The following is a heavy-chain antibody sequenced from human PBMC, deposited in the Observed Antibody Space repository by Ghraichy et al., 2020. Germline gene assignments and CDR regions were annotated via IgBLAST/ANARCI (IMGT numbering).Heavy chain of an antibody. D-gene: IGHD6-6*01. V-gene: IGHV4-39*01. CDR2: IYYSGST. CDR1: GGSISSSSYY. Sequence: SETLSLTCTVSGGSISSSSYYWGWIRQPPGKGLEWIGSIYYSGSTYYNPSLKSRVTISVDTSKNQFSLKLRSVIAADTAVYYCARLQRSSSRFLFDYWGQGTLVTVSS. CDR3: ARLQRSSSRFLFDY. J-gene: IGHJ4*02.